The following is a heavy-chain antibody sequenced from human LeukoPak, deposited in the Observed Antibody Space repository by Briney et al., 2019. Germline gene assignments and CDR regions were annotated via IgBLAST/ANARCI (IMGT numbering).Heavy chain of an antibody. CDR1: GFTFSSYW. CDR2: IKQDGGVQ. CDR3: AKVKRYYYDSSGYYYY. Sequence: PGGSLRLSCAASGFTFSSYWMTWVRQAPGKGLEWVANIKQDGGVQYYVDSVKGRFTTSRDNAKNSLYLQMNSLRAEDTAVYYCAKVKRYYYDSSGYYYYWGQGTLVTVSS. J-gene: IGHJ4*02. V-gene: IGHV3-7*03. D-gene: IGHD3-22*01.